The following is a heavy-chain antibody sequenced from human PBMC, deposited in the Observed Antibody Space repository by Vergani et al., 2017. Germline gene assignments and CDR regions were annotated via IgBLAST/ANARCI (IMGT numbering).Heavy chain of an antibody. CDR3: ARHPECSGWYRCXFDY. CDR2: IYYSGST. J-gene: IGHJ4*02. D-gene: IGHD6-19*01. V-gene: IGHV4-59*08. Sequence: QVQLQESGPGLVKPSETLSLTCTVSGGSISSYYWSWIRQPPGKGLEWIGYIYYSGSTNYNPSLKSRVTISVATSKNQFSLKLSSVTAADTAVYYCARHPECSGWYRCXFDYWGQGTLVTVSS. CDR1: GGSISSYY.